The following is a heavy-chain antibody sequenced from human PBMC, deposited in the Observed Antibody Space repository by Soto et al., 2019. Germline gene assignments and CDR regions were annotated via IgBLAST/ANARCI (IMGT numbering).Heavy chain of an antibody. CDR2: FSGSGDRT. J-gene: IGHJ4*02. V-gene: IGHV3-23*01. CDR1: GFTFGNYA. Sequence: EVQLLVSGGRFVQPGGSLKLSCEASGFTFGNYAMTWVRQAPGKGLEWVSTFSGSGDRTYYADSVTGRFTISRDNSKNTLYLQMHSLGVEDTAVYFCAKDTVAIRSFYFDSWAQGTLVTVSS. CDR3: AKDTVAIRSFYFDS. D-gene: IGHD2-21*01.